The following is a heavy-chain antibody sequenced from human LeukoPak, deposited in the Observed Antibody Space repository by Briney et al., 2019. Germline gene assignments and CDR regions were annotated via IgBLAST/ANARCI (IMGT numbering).Heavy chain of an antibody. CDR3: ARHRQDGSTIDSGKLDY. V-gene: IGHV4-39*01. Sequence: SETLSLTCTVSGGPISSRSYYWGCIRQPPGKGLECIGSIYYSGSTYYNPSLKSRVTISVDTSKNQFSLKLSSVTAADTAVYYCARHRQDGSTIDSGKLDYWGQGTLVTVSS. CDR2: IYYSGST. J-gene: IGHJ4*02. D-gene: IGHD1-26*01. CDR1: GGPISSRSYY.